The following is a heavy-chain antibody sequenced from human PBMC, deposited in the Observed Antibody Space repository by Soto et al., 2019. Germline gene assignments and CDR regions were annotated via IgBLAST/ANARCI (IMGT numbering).Heavy chain of an antibody. CDR3: AREGYDFWSGPALYYFDY. D-gene: IGHD3-3*01. CDR2: IYHSGST. Sequence: PSETLSLTCAVSGGSISSSNWWSWVRQPPGKGLEWIGEIYHSGSTNYNPSLKSRVTISVDKSKNQFSLKLSSVTAADTAVYYCAREGYDFWSGPALYYFDYWGQGTLVTVSS. V-gene: IGHV4-4*02. CDR1: GGSISSSNW. J-gene: IGHJ4*02.